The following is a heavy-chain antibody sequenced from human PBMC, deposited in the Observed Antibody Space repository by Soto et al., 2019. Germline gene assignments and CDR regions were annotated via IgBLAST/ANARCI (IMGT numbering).Heavy chain of an antibody. D-gene: IGHD2-15*01. V-gene: IGHV5-51*01. Sequence: PGESLKISCKGSGYSFTSYWIGWVRQMPGKGLEWMGIIYPGDSDTRYSPSFQGQVTISADKSISTAYLQWSSLKASDTAMYYCARRYCSGGSCHNLDYYYGMDVWGQGTTVTVSS. CDR3: ARRYCSGGSCHNLDYYYGMDV. CDR2: IYPGDSDT. CDR1: GYSFTSYW. J-gene: IGHJ6*02.